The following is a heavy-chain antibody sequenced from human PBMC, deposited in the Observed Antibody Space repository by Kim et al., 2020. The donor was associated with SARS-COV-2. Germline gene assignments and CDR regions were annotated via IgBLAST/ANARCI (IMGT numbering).Heavy chain of an antibody. V-gene: IGHV3-15*01. Sequence: GGSLRLSCAASGFTFSNAWMSWVRQAPGKGLEWVGRIKSKTDGGTTDYAAPVKGRFTISRDDSKNTLYLQMNSLKTEDTAVYYCTTDPMTTVTTLDVWGQGTTVTVSS. CDR2: IKSKTDGGTT. CDR1: GFTFSNAW. D-gene: IGHD4-17*01. CDR3: TTDPMTTVTTLDV. J-gene: IGHJ6*02.